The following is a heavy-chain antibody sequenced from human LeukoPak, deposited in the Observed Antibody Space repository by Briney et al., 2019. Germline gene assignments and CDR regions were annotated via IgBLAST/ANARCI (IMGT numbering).Heavy chain of an antibody. CDR3: ASGGLAYCGGDCYPHWFDP. Sequence: PSETLSLTCTVSGGSISSSSYYWGWIRQPPGKGLEWIGSIYYSGSTYYNPSLKSRVTISVDTSKNQFSLKLSSVTAADTAVYYCASGGLAYCGGDCYPHWFDPWGQGTLVTVSS. J-gene: IGHJ5*02. CDR1: GGSISSSSYY. V-gene: IGHV4-39*07. D-gene: IGHD2-21*02. CDR2: IYYSGST.